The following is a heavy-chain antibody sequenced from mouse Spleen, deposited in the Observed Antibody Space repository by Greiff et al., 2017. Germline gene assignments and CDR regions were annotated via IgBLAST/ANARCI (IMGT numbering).Heavy chain of an antibody. CDR2: ISNLAYSI. V-gene: IGHV5-15*01. J-gene: IGHJ4*01. D-gene: IGHD2-12*01. CDR3: AGSYYSYDGYAMDY. CDR1: GFTFSDYG. Sequence: EVKLMESGGGLVKPGGSLKLSCAASGFTFSDYGMAWVRQAPGKGPEWVAFISNLAYSIYYADTVTGRFTISRENAKNTLYLEMSSLRSEDTAMYYCAGSYYSYDGYAMDYWGQGTSVTVSS.